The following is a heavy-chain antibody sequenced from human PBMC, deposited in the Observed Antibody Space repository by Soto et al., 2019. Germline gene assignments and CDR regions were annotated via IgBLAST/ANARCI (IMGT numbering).Heavy chain of an antibody. D-gene: IGHD4-17*01. V-gene: IGHV3-48*01. CDR3: ARSYGDYGYYYYYYMDV. CDR2: ISSSSSTI. Sequence: GGSLRLSCAASGFTFSSYSMNWVRQAPGKGLEWVSYISSSSSTIYYADSVKGRFTISRDNAKNSLYLQMNSLRAEDTAVYYCARSYGDYGYYYYYYMDVWGKGTTVTVSS. J-gene: IGHJ6*03. CDR1: GFTFSSYS.